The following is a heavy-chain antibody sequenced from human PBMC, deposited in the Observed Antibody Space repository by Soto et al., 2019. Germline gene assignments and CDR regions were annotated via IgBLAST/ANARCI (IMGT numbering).Heavy chain of an antibody. V-gene: IGHV3-30*18. CDR3: AKDFMASCGGGSCYTAEYFQH. CDR1: GFTFSSYG. Sequence: QVQLVESGGGVVQPGRSLRLSCAASGFTFSSYGMHWVRQAPGKGLEWVAVISYDGSNKYYADSVQGRFTISRDNSKNTLYLQMNSLRAEDTAVYYCAKDFMASCGGGSCYTAEYFQHWGQGTLVTVSS. D-gene: IGHD2-15*01. J-gene: IGHJ1*01. CDR2: ISYDGSNK.